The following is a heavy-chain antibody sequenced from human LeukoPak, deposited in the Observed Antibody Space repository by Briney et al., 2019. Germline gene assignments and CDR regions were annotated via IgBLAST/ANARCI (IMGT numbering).Heavy chain of an antibody. CDR3: ARVQNDFGQSPDGDAFDI. CDR1: GGTFSSYA. V-gene: IGHV1-69*13. Sequence: SVKVSCKASGGTFSSYAISWVRQAPGQGLEWMGGIIPIFGTANYAQKFQGRVTITADESTSTAYMELSSLRSEDTAVYYCARVQNDFGQSPDGDAFDIWGQGTMVTVSS. D-gene: IGHD3/OR15-3a*01. J-gene: IGHJ3*02. CDR2: IIPIFGTA.